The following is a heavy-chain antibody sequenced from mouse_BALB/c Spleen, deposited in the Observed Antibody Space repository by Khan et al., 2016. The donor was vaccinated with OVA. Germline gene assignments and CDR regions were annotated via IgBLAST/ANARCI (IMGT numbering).Heavy chain of an antibody. V-gene: IGHV1S136*01. Sequence: EVELVESGPELVKPGASVKMSCKASGYTFTSYVMHWVKQKPGQGLEWIGYISPNSDGSKYNEKFRGKATLTSDKSSSTAYMELSSLTSEDSAVYYILRSLSCYGIAYEGFAFWGQGILVRVS. J-gene: IGHJ3*01. CDR1: GYTFTSYV. D-gene: IGHD1-1*01. CDR2: ISPNSDGS. CDR3: LRSLSCYGIAYEGFAF.